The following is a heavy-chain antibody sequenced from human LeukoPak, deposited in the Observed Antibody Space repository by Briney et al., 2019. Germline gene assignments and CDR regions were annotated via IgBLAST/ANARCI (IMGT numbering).Heavy chain of an antibody. J-gene: IGHJ4*02. CDR3: ARGSSSSSPFDY. Sequence: SETLSLTCTVSGGSISSYYWSWIRQPAEKGLEWIGRIYTSGSTNYNPSLKSRVTMSVDTSKNQFSLKLGSVTAADTAVYYCARGSSSSSPFDYWGQGTLVTVSS. D-gene: IGHD6-6*01. CDR1: GGSISSYY. CDR2: IYTSGST. V-gene: IGHV4-4*07.